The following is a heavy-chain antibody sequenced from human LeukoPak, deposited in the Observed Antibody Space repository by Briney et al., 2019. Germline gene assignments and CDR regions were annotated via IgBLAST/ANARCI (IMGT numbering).Heavy chain of an antibody. CDR3: APLGYCSDTSCSDTDY. V-gene: IGHV3-23*01. CDR1: GFTFSSYA. J-gene: IGHJ4*02. D-gene: IGHD2-2*01. Sequence: GGSLRLSCAASGFTFSSYAMSWVRQAPGKGLEWVSAISGSGGSTYYADSLKGRFTISRDNSKNTLYLQMNSLRAEDTAVYYCAPLGYCSDTSCSDTDYWGQGTLVTVSS. CDR2: ISGSGGST.